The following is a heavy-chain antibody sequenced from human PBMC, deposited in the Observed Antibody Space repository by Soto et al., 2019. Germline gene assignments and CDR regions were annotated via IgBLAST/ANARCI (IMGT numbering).Heavy chain of an antibody. CDR3: AREGGSIGGWFGRKFDS. CDR1: GFTFSTHA. J-gene: IGHJ4*02. Sequence: GGSLRLSCAASGFTFSTHAMSWVRQAPGKGLEWVSSISSGGTTTFYAASVEGRFTISRDKSKNTLYLQMNSLRADDTAVYYCAREGGSIGGWFGRKFDSWGQGTQVTVPQ. V-gene: IGHV3-23*01. D-gene: IGHD6-19*01. CDR2: ISSGGTTT.